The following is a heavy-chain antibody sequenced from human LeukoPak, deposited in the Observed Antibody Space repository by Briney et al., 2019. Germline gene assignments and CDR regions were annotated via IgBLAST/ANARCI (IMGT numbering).Heavy chain of an antibody. CDR3: ARDNLSGSWSWFDP. CDR1: GYIFTDYF. J-gene: IGHJ5*02. V-gene: IGHV1-18*04. D-gene: IGHD6-13*01. Sequence: ASVKVSCKASGYIFTDYFMHWVRQAPGQGPEWMGWISAYSGHTNYAQKLQGRVTMTTDTSTSTAYMELRSLRSDDTAVYYCARDNLSGSWSWFDPWGQGTLVTVSS. CDR2: ISAYSGHT.